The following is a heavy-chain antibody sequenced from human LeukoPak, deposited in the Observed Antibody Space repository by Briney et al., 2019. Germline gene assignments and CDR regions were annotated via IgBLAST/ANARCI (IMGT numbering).Heavy chain of an antibody. CDR3: AKRTTTTEFDY. D-gene: IGHD1-1*01. V-gene: IGHV3-30*18. Sequence: PGRSLRLSCAASGFSFSSYGMHWVRQAPGKGLEWVALILYDGSNGYYADSVKGRFTISRDNSKNILYLQMNSLRTEDTAVYYCAKRTTTTEFDYWGQGTLVIVSS. CDR2: ILYDGSNG. CDR1: GFSFSSYG. J-gene: IGHJ4*02.